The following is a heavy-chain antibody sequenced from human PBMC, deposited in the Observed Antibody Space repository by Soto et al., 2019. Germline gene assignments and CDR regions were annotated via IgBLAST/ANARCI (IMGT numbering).Heavy chain of an antibody. V-gene: IGHV3-48*02. CDR3: ARDPHHYGGNSVGLDY. CDR1: GFTFSSYS. J-gene: IGHJ4*02. Sequence: PGGSLRLSCASSGFTFSSYSMNLVRQAPGKGLEWVSYISSSSSTIYYADSVKGRFTISRDNAKNSLYLQMNSLRDEDTAVYYCARDPHHYGGNSVGLDYWGQGTLVTVSS. CDR2: ISSSSSTI. D-gene: IGHD4-17*01.